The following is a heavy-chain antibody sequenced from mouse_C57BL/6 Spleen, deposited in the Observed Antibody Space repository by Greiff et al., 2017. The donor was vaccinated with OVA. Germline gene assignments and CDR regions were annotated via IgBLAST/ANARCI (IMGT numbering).Heavy chain of an antibody. V-gene: IGHV1-64*01. D-gene: IGHD1-1*01. CDR2: IHPNSGST. CDR1: GYTFTSYW. J-gene: IGHJ2*01. Sequence: VQLQQSGAELVKPGASVKLSCKASGYTFTSYWMHWVKQRPGQGLEWIGMIHPNSGSTNYNEKFKSKATLTVDKSSSTAYMQRSSLTSEDSAVYYCASVTTVYYFDYWGQGTTLTVSS. CDR3: ASVTTVYYFDY.